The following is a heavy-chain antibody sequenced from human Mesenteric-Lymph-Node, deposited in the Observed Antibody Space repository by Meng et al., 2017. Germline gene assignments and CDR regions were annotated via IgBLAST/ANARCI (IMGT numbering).Heavy chain of an antibody. CDR2: IKQDGSEK. V-gene: IGHV3-7*01. CDR3: ARKLVRGMIGAFDI. J-gene: IGHJ3*02. CDR1: GFTFSSYW. D-gene: IGHD1-1*01. Sequence: GGSLRLSCAASGFTFSSYWMSWVRQAPGKGLEWVANIKQDGSEKYYVDSVKGRFTISRDNAKNSLYLQMNSLRAEDTAVYYCARKLVRGMIGAFDIWGQGTMVTVSS.